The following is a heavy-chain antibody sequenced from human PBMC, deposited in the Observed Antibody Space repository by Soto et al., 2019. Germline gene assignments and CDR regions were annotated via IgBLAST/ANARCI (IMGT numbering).Heavy chain of an antibody. CDR2: ITANAAGT. Sequence: EVHLLESGGGLVQPGGSLRLSCGASGFTFSSYAMTWVRQAPGKGLEWVSAITANAAGTFYADSVKGRFTISRDNSENTLSLQINSLRAEDTAVYYCAKDYARASDYWGQGTLVTVSS. CDR3: AKDYARASDY. V-gene: IGHV3-23*01. CDR1: GFTFSSYA. D-gene: IGHD3-16*01. J-gene: IGHJ4*02.